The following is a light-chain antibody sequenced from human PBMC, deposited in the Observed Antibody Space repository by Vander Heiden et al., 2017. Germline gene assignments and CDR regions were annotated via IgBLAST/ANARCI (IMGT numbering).Light chain of an antibody. Sequence: DIQMTQSPSTLSASVGDRVTITCRASQSNSSWLAWYQQKPGKAPKLLIYKASSLESGVPSRFSGSGSGTEFTLTISSLQPDDFATYYCQQYNSYITFGQGTRLEIK. CDR3: QQYNSYIT. J-gene: IGKJ5*01. V-gene: IGKV1-5*03. CDR2: KAS. CDR1: QSNSSW.